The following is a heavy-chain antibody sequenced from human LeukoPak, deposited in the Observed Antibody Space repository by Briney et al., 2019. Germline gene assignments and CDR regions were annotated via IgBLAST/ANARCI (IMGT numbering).Heavy chain of an antibody. CDR1: GFTFSTYW. CDR2: INSDGSST. J-gene: IGHJ4*02. V-gene: IGHV3-74*01. CDR3: ARDRPDYGDYVH. D-gene: IGHD4-17*01. Sequence: GGSLRLSCAASGFTFSTYWMHWVRQAPGKGPVWVSRINSDGSSTTYADSVKGRFTISRDNSKNTLYLQMNSLRAEDTAVYYCARDRPDYGDYVHWGQGTLVTVSS.